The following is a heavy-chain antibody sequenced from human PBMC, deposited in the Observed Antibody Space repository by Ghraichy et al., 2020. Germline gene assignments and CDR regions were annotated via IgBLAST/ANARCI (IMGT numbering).Heavy chain of an antibody. V-gene: IGHV4-39*02. Sequence: SETLSLTCAVSGDSITTSGSYWGWVRQPPGKGLEWVATIYYDGSTFYNPSLKSRVSLSRDTSKNRLSLRLTSVTAADTAVYYCGRRAYGIGFDPWGQGTLVTVSS. D-gene: IGHD4-17*01. CDR2: IYYDGST. CDR3: GRRAYGIGFDP. J-gene: IGHJ5*02. CDR1: GDSITTSGSY.